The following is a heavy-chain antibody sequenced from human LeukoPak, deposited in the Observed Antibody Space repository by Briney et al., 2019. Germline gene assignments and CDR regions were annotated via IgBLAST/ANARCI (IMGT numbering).Heavy chain of an antibody. D-gene: IGHD2-15*01. CDR2: IYPADSDT. Sequence: GESLKISCKGSGHSFTRYWIGWVRQMPETGLEWMGVIYPADSDTTYNPSFQGQVTISVDRSINTAYLQWSSLKASDTAMYYCARRCMSGYCSSGGPMDDYWGQGTLVTVSS. CDR1: GHSFTRYW. V-gene: IGHV5-51*01. J-gene: IGHJ4*02. CDR3: ARRCMSGYCSSGGPMDDY.